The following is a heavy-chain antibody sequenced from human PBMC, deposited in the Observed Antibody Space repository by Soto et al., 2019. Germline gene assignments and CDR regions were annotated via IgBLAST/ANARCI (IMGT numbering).Heavy chain of an antibody. CDR3: ARYLKGYSSGWYVGNWFYP. V-gene: IGHV5-51*01. Sequence: PGESLKISCKGSGYSFTSYWIGWVRQMPGKGLEWMGIIYPGDSDTRYSPSFQGQVTISADKSISTAYLQWSSLKASDAAMYYCARYLKGYSSGWYVGNWFYPWGQGTLVTVSS. CDR1: GYSFTSYW. D-gene: IGHD6-19*01. CDR2: IYPGDSDT. J-gene: IGHJ5*02.